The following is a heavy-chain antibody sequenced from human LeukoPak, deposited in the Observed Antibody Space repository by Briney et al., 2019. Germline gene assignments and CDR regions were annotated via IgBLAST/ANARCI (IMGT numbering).Heavy chain of an antibody. Sequence: GGSLRLSCAASGFTFSSYAMSWVRQAPGKRLEWVSFISSSSTYIYYTDSVKGRFTISRDNAKNSLYLQMNSLRAEDTAVYYCARDKAYGGNSGDYWGQGTLVTVSS. CDR3: ARDKAYGGNSGDY. CDR2: ISSSSTYI. D-gene: IGHD4-23*01. J-gene: IGHJ4*02. V-gene: IGHV3-21*01. CDR1: GFTFSSYA.